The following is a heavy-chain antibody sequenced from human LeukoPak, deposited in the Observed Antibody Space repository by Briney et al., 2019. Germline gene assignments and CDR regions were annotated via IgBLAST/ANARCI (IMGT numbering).Heavy chain of an antibody. D-gene: IGHD6-19*01. CDR3: ARRRGYSSGWGGFDI. Sequence: GGSLRLSCAASGFTFSSYEMNWVRQAPGKGLEWVSYISSSGSTIYYADSVKGRFTISRDNAKNSLYLQMNNLRAEDTAVYYCARRRGYSSGWGGFDIWGQGTMVTVSS. J-gene: IGHJ3*02. CDR2: ISSSGSTI. CDR1: GFTFSSYE. V-gene: IGHV3-48*03.